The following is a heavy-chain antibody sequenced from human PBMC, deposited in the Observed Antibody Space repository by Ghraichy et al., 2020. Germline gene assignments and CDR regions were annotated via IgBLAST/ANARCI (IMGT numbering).Heavy chain of an antibody. D-gene: IGHD3-10*01. CDR1: GGSFSGYY. CDR3: ARGPRILLWFRELVYGMDV. J-gene: IGHJ6*02. Sequence: SETLSLTCAVYGGSFSGYYWSWIRQPPGKGLEWIGEINHSGSTNYNPSPKSRVTISVDTSKNKFSLKLSSVTAADTAVYYCARGPRILLWFRELVYGMDVWGQGTTVTVSS. CDR2: INHSGST. V-gene: IGHV4-34*01.